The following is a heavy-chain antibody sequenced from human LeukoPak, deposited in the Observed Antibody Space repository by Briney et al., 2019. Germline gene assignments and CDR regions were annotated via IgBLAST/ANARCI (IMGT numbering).Heavy chain of an antibody. CDR3: ATGERGGLADAFDI. CDR2: IYYSRST. D-gene: IGHD3-16*01. J-gene: IGHJ3*02. CDR1: GGSISSGDYY. V-gene: IGHV4-30-4*01. Sequence: SETLSLTCTVSGGSISSGDYYWSWIRQPPGKGLEWIGYIYYSRSTYYNPSLKSRVTISVDTSKNQFSLKLSSVTAADTAVYYCATGERGGLADAFDIWGQGTMVTVSS.